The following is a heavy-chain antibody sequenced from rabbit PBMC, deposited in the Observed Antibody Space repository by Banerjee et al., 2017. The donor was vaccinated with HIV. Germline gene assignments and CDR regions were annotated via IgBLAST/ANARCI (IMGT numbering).Heavy chain of an antibody. J-gene: IGHJ4*01. D-gene: IGHD4-2*01. CDR2: IYTGSGYT. CDR3: ARADYAGAGFDL. CDR1: GFDFSSSYY. Sequence: QEQLKESGGGLVQPGGSLKLSCKASGFDFSSSYYMCWVRQAPGKGLEWIGCIYTGSGYTYYASWAKGRFTISKTSSTTVTLQMTSLTAADTATYFCARADYAGAGFDLWGPGTLVTVS. V-gene: IGHV1S45*01.